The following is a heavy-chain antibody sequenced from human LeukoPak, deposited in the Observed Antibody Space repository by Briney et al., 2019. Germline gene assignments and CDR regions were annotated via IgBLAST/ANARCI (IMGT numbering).Heavy chain of an antibody. CDR2: IYSGGST. CDR1: GFTVSSNY. Sequence: GGSLRLSCAVPGFTVSSNYMSWVRQAPGKGLEWVSVIYSGGSTYYADSVKGRFTISRDNSKNTLYLQMNSLRAEDTAVYYCASDQRGCSGGSCYSRAFDIWGQGTMVTVSS. CDR3: ASDQRGCSGGSCYSRAFDI. D-gene: IGHD2-15*01. J-gene: IGHJ3*02. V-gene: IGHV3-53*01.